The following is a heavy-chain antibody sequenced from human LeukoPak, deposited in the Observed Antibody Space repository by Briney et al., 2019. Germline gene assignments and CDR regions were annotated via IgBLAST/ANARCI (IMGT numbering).Heavy chain of an antibody. J-gene: IGHJ6*02. CDR3: ARALVRGVMFYYYYGMDV. Sequence: SVKVSCKASGGTFSSYAISWVRQAPGQGLEWMGRIIPIFGIANYAQKFQGRVTVTADKSTSTAYMELSSLTSEDTAVYYCARALVRGVMFYYYYGMDVWGQGTTVTVSS. CDR1: GGTFSSYA. V-gene: IGHV1-69*04. D-gene: IGHD3-10*02. CDR2: IIPIFGIA.